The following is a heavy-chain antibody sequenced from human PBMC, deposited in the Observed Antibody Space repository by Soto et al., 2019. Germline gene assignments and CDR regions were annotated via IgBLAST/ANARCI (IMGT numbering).Heavy chain of an antibody. CDR1: ACTFDSYT. D-gene: IGHD6-13*01. CDR3: AKDITAAGTSYDYEGIDV. V-gene: IGHV3-43*01. J-gene: IGHJ6*02. Sequence: AGSLTLACAAAACTFDSYTTDWVRQPPGKGLEWVSFISWDGGSTESADTVKGRFTICRDNSKNSLYMQINSLRNEDSALYYCAKDITAAGTSYDYEGIDVWGQGPTVTV. CDR2: ISWDGGST.